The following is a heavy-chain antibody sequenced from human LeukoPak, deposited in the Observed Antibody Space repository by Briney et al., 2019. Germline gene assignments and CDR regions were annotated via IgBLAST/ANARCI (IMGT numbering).Heavy chain of an antibody. Sequence: GGSLRLSCAASGFTFSRYEMNWVRQAPGKGLEWVSYISSSGSTIYFADSVKGRFTISRDNAKNSLYLQMNSLRAEDTAVDYCARNSLIAAAYDYWGQGTLVTVSS. J-gene: IGHJ4*02. CDR3: ARNSLIAAAYDY. CDR2: ISSSGSTI. D-gene: IGHD6-13*01. CDR1: GFTFSRYE. V-gene: IGHV3-48*03.